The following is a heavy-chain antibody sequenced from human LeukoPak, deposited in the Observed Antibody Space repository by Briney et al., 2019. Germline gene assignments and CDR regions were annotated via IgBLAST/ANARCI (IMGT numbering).Heavy chain of an antibody. V-gene: IGHV7-4-1*02. Sequence: ASVKASCKASGYTFSSYTLSWLRQAPGQGLEWMGWINTNTGTPTYAQGFTGRFVFSLDSSVSTAYLQISSLKAEDIAVYHCVRQYSGYESLYFDSWGQGTLVTVSS. D-gene: IGHD5-12*01. CDR1: GYTFSSYT. CDR2: INTNTGTP. CDR3: VRQYSGYESLYFDS. J-gene: IGHJ4*02.